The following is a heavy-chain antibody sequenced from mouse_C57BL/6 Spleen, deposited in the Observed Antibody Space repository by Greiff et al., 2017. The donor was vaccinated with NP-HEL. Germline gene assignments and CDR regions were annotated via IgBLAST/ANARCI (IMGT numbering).Heavy chain of an antibody. J-gene: IGHJ4*01. Sequence: VQLQQSGPELVKPGASVKISCKASGYAFSSSWMNWVKQRPGKGLGGIGRIYPGDGDTNYNGKFKGKTTLTADKASSTAYMQLSSLTSEDSAVYFCARLDYYGSSYAMDYWGQGTSVTVSS. D-gene: IGHD1-1*01. CDR3: ARLDYYGSSYAMDY. CDR2: IYPGDGDT. CDR1: GYAFSSSW. V-gene: IGHV1-82*01.